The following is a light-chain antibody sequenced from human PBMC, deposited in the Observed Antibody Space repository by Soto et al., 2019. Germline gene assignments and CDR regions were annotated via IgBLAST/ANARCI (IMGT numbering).Light chain of an antibody. CDR1: SSDVGSYSR. Sequence: QSVLTQPPSVSGSPGQSVTICCTGTSSDVGSYSRVSWYQQPPGTAPKLMIYEVSNRPSGVPDRFSGSKSGNTASLTISGLQPEDEADYYCSSYTSSNTYVFGTGTKVTVL. CDR2: EVS. J-gene: IGLJ1*01. CDR3: SSYTSSNTYV. V-gene: IGLV2-18*02.